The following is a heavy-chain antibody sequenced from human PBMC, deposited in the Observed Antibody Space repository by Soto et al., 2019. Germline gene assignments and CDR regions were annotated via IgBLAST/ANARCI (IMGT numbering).Heavy chain of an antibody. J-gene: IGHJ6*02. D-gene: IGHD1-1*01. Sequence: GGSLRLSCAASGFTVSSNYMSWVRQAPGKGLEWVSVIYSGGSTYYADSVKGRFTISRDNSKNTLYLQMNSLRAEDTAVYYCARDTRGTTGTPIYYYYGMDVWGQGTTVTVSS. CDR3: ARDTRGTTGTPIYYYYGMDV. V-gene: IGHV3-66*01. CDR1: GFTVSSNY. CDR2: IYSGGST.